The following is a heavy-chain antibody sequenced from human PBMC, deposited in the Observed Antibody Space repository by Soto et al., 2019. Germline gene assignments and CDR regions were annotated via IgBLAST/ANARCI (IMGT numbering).Heavy chain of an antibody. CDR2: IYYSGST. Sequence: SETLSLTCTVSGGSISSYYWSWIRQPPGKGLEWIGYIYYSGSTNYNPSLKSRVTISVDTSKNQFSLKLSSVTAADTAVYYCARGGASRESLGEDLRFLEWLLDTEPDYGMDVWGQGTTVTVSS. CDR1: GGSISSYY. D-gene: IGHD3-3*01. J-gene: IGHJ6*02. V-gene: IGHV4-59*01. CDR3: ARGGASRESLGEDLRFLEWLLDTEPDYGMDV.